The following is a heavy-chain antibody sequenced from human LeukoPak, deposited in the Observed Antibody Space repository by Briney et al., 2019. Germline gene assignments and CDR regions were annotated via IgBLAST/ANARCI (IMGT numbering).Heavy chain of an antibody. D-gene: IGHD1-26*01. CDR1: GFTLSTNY. V-gene: IGHV3-66*01. Sequence: VGSLRLSCAASGFTLSTNYMSWVRQAPGKGVDWVSVIYSAGRTYYADTVKGRFTISRDNSKNTLSLQMNSLRAEDTAVYYCPRLRWVADLGDHWGQGTLVTVSS. J-gene: IGHJ4*02. CDR3: PRLRWVADLGDH. CDR2: IYSAGRT.